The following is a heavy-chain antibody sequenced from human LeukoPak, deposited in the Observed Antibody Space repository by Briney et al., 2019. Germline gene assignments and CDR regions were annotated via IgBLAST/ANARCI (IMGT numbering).Heavy chain of an antibody. CDR3: ARGPNSNWSGLDF. V-gene: IGHV3-53*01. Sequence: GGSLRLSCAASGFTVSSNYMSWVRQAPGEGPEWVSVIYSGGSTYYADSVKGRFTISRDNAKNTLYLQVNNLRAEDTAVYYCARGPNSNWSGLDFWGQGTLLTVSS. CDR1: GFTVSSNY. D-gene: IGHD6-6*01. J-gene: IGHJ4*02. CDR2: IYSGGST.